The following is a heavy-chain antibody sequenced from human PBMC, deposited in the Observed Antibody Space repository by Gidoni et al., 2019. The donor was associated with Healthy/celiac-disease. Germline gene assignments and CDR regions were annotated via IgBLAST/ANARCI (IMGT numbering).Heavy chain of an antibody. D-gene: IGHD6-19*01. J-gene: IGHJ6*02. CDR2: ISGSGGST. CDR1: GFTFSRSA. Sequence: VQLLESGGGLVQPGGSLRLSCAASGFTFSRSAMSWVRQAPGKGLEWVSAISGSGGSTYYADSVKGRFTISRDNSKNTLYLQMNSLRAEDTAVYYCAKDQSVAGTYYYYGMDVWGQGTTVTVSS. CDR3: AKDQSVAGTYYYYGMDV. V-gene: IGHV3-23*01.